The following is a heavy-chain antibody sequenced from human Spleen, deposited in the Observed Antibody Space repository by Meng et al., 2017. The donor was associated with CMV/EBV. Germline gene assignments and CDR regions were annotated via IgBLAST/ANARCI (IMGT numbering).Heavy chain of an antibody. CDR1: GFTFNAFA. J-gene: IGHJ4*02. CDR3: AKDGGSYYFDY. V-gene: IGHV3-33*06. Sequence: GGSLRLSCAASGFTFNAFAMHWVRQAPGMGLEWVALIWYDGSSQYYADSVKGRFTISRDNSKNTLYLQMNSLRAEDTAVYYCAKDGGSYYFDYWGQGTLVTVSS. CDR2: IWYDGSSQ. D-gene: IGHD2-15*01.